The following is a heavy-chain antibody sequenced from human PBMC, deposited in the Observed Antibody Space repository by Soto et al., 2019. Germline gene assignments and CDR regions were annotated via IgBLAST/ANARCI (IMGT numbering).Heavy chain of an antibody. CDR3: ARVAATLNYYYYYGMDV. J-gene: IGHJ6*02. D-gene: IGHD2-15*01. CDR2: IIPIFGTA. V-gene: IGHV1-69*13. CDR1: GGTFSSYA. Sequence: SVKVSCKASGGTFSSYAISWVRQAPGQGLEWMGGIIPIFGTANYAQKFQGRVTITADESTSTAYMELSSLRSEDTAVYYCARVAATLNYYYYYGMDVWGQGTTVTVSS.